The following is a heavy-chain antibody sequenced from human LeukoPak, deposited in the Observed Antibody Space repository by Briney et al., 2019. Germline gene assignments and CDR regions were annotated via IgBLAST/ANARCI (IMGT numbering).Heavy chain of an antibody. CDR3: ARDRYYYGSGSYYFDY. Sequence: SETLSLTCTVSGGSISSSSYYWGWIRQPPGKGLGWIGNVYYSGNAYYNPSLKSRVTISVDTSKSQFSLKLNSVTAADTAVYYCARDRYYYGSGSYYFDYWGQGTLVTVSS. CDR2: VYYSGNA. J-gene: IGHJ4*02. D-gene: IGHD3-10*01. V-gene: IGHV4-39*07. CDR1: GGSISSSSYY.